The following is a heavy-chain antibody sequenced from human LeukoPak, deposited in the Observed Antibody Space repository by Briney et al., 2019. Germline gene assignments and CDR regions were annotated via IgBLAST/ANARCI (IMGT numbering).Heavy chain of an antibody. CDR2: IYYSGST. V-gene: IGHV4-59*12. J-gene: IGHJ6*02. CDR1: GGSISNYY. D-gene: IGHD2-2*01. CDR3: ARVRFVPAAIIRYYSMDV. Sequence: SETLSLTCTVSGGSISNYYWSWIRQPPGKGLEWIGYIYYSGSTNYNPSLKSRVTISVDTSKNQFSLKLSSVTAADTAVYYCARVRFVPAAIIRYYSMDVWGQGTTVTVSS.